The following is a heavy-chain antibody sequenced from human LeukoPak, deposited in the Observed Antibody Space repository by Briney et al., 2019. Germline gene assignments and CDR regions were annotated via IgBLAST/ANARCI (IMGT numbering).Heavy chain of an antibody. D-gene: IGHD3-3*01. CDR3: ATLWSGYYYYYYGMDV. V-gene: IGHV4-4*07. Sequence: PSETLSLTCTVSGGSISSYYWSWIRQPAGKGLEWIGRIYTSGSTNYNPSLKSRVTISVDTSKNQFSLKLSSVTAADTAVYYCATLWSGYYYYYYGMDVWGQGTTVTVSS. CDR2: IYTSGST. CDR1: GGSISSYY. J-gene: IGHJ6*02.